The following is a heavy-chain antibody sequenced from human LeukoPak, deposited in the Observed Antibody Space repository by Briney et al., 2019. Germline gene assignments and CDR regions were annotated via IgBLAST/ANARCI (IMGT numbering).Heavy chain of an antibody. CDR2: ITAYNGDR. CDR1: GYTFTSYG. CDR3: ARDYYDSTGGNWFDP. Sequence: AASVKVSCKASGYTFTSYGISWVRQAPGQGLEWMGWITAYNGDRNYAQKFLGRVTMTTDTSTTTAYMELRSLRSDDTAVYYCARDYYDSTGGNWFDPWGQGTLVTVSS. V-gene: IGHV1-18*01. J-gene: IGHJ5*02. D-gene: IGHD3-22*01.